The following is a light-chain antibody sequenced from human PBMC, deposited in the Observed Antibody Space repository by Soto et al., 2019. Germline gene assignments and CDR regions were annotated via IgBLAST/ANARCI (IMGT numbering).Light chain of an antibody. Sequence: EIVMTQSPATLSVSPGERATLACRASQSVSSNLAWYQQKPGQAPRLLIYGASTRATGIPARFSGSGSGTEFTLTISSLRSEDFAVYYCQQYNNWPQVTFGPGTNVDIK. J-gene: IGKJ3*01. CDR3: QQYNNWPQVT. V-gene: IGKV3-15*01. CDR2: GAS. CDR1: QSVSSN.